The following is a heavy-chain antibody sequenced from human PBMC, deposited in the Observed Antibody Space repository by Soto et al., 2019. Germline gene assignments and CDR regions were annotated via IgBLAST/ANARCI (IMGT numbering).Heavy chain of an antibody. CDR3: ARGGRYCSGGSCYSRSHYYYGMDV. Sequence: GGSLRLSCAASGFTFSSYAMHWVRQAPGKGLEWVAVISYDGSNKYYADSVKGRFTISRDNSKNTLYLQMNSLRAEDTAVYYCARGGRYCSGGSCYSRSHYYYGMDVWGQGTTVTVSS. D-gene: IGHD2-15*01. CDR2: ISYDGSNK. CDR1: GFTFSSYA. V-gene: IGHV3-30-3*01. J-gene: IGHJ6*02.